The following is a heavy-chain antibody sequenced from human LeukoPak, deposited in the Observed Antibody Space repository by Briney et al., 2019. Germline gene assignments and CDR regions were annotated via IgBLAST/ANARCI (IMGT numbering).Heavy chain of an antibody. Sequence: SETLSLTCTVSGGSISSYYWSWIRQPPGKGLEWIGYIYYSGSTNYNPSLKSRVTISLDTSKNQISLKLSSVTAADTAVYYCARHTTVVSPHYFDYWGQRTLVTVSS. CDR1: GGSISSYY. D-gene: IGHD4-23*01. CDR2: IYYSGST. J-gene: IGHJ4*02. CDR3: ARHTTVVSPHYFDY. V-gene: IGHV4-59*08.